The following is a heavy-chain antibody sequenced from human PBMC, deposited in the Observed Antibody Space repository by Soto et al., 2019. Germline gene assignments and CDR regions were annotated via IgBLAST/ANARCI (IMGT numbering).Heavy chain of an antibody. V-gene: IGHV1-69*02. CDR3: ARAQSSSSSGIDY. CDR2: IIPILGIA. D-gene: IGHD6-6*01. CDR1: GGTFSSYT. J-gene: IGHJ4*02. Sequence: ASVKVSCKASGGTFSSYTISWVRQAPGQGLEWMGRIIPILGIANYAQKFQGRVTITADKSTSTAYMELSSLRSEDTAVYYCARAQSSSSSGIDYWGQGTLVTVSS.